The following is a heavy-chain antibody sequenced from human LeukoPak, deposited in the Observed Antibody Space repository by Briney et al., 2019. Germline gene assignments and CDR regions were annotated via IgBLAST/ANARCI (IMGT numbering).Heavy chain of an antibody. J-gene: IGHJ5*02. D-gene: IGHD1-14*01. CDR2: ISYSGST. Sequence: SETLSLTCPVSGGSISSYYWSWIRQPPGKGLEWVGYISYSGSTNYNASLKSRVTISVDTATNQFSLRLSSVTAADTAVYYCARLPGIYTPLDPWGQGTLVTVSS. CDR1: GGSISSYY. CDR3: ARLPGIYTPLDP. V-gene: IGHV4-59*01.